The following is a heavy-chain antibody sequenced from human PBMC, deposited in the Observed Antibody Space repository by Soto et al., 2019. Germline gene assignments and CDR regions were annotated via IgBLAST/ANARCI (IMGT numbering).Heavy chain of an antibody. V-gene: IGHV3-21*01. CDR1: GFTFSSYS. CDR3: ARAAGDSSGYSEGNAFDI. Sequence: EVQLVESGGGLVKPGGSLRLSCAASGFTFSSYSMNWVRQAPGKGLEWVSSISSSSSYIYYADSVKGRFTISRDNAKNSLYLQMNSLRAEDTAVYYCARAAGDSSGYSEGNAFDIWGQGTMVTVSS. CDR2: ISSSSSYI. J-gene: IGHJ3*02. D-gene: IGHD3-22*01.